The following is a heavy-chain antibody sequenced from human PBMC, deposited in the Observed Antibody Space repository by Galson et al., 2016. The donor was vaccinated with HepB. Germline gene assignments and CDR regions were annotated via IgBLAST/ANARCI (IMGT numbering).Heavy chain of an antibody. CDR3: AKMITFSYYYACGMGV. CDR2: ISHSGGST. V-gene: IGHV3-23*01. D-gene: IGHD3-16*01. J-gene: IGHJ6*02. CDR1: GFTFSSQA. Sequence: SLRLSCAASGFTFSSQAMSWVRQAPGKGLEWVSTISHSGGSTYSADSVKGRFTISRDNSKKTLCLQMRGLRAEDTAVYYCAKMITFSYYYACGMGVWGQGTTVTVSS.